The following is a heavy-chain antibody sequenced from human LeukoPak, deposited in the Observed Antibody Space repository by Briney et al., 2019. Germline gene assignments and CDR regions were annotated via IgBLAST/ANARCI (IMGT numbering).Heavy chain of an antibody. CDR1: GGTFSSYA. CDR2: IMPIFGTA. V-gene: IGHV1-69*05. CDR3: ARSWQVSTNWFGP. Sequence: GASVKVSCKASGGTFSSYAISWVRQAPGQGLEWMGGIMPIFGTANYAQKFQGRVTITTDESTSTAYMELSSLRSEDTAVYYCARSWQVSTNWFGPWGQGTLVTVSS. D-gene: IGHD6-13*01. J-gene: IGHJ5*02.